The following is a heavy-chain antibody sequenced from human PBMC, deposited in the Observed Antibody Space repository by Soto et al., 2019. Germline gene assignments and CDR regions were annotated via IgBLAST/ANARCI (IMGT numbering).Heavy chain of an antibody. J-gene: IGHJ4*02. CDR2: FIPIFVSA. CDR3: ARDVSSDTTGFRGYDL. CDR1: GGTVSSYA. D-gene: IGHD3-10*01. Sequence: QLHLVQSGAEVKKAGSSVKVSCKASGGTVSSYAITWVRQAPGKGLEWMGVFIPIFVSAHYAPKFQGRITITADGSTSTAYMELSGLTSEDTAIYYCARDVSSDTTGFRGYDLWGQGTQVTVSS. V-gene: IGHV1-69*01.